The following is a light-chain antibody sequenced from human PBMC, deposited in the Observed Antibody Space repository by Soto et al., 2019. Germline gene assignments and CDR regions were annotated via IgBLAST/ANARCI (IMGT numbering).Light chain of an antibody. J-gene: IGLJ2*01. CDR3: QSYDSNLIGLI. CDR2: AGT. V-gene: IGLV1-40*01. Sequence: SVLTQPPSVTGAPGQRVTISCTGSNSNIGAGYPVHWYQQFPGAAPKLLIYAGTHRPSGVPDRFSGSKSGTSASLAITGLQAEDEADFYCQSYDSNLIGLIFGGGTQLTVL. CDR1: NSNIGAGYP.